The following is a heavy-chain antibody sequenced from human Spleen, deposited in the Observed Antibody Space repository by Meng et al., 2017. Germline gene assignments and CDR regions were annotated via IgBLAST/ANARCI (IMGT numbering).Heavy chain of an antibody. CDR3: ARGPTTMAHDFDY. J-gene: IGHJ4*02. D-gene: IGHD4-11*01. V-gene: IGHV4-34*01. CDR1: GGSFSDYY. CDR2: INHSGST. Sequence: QLQQWGAGLLKPSAPLSLACVVSGGSFSDYYWSWIRQPPGKGLEWIGEINHSGSTNYNPSLEGRATISVDTSQNNLSLKLSSVTAADSAVYYCARGPTTMAHDFDYWGQGTLVTVSS.